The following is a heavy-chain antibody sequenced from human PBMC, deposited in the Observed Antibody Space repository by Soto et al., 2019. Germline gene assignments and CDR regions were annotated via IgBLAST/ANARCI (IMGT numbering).Heavy chain of an antibody. CDR1: GYSLTSYA. CDR2: ILAGNGNT. D-gene: IGHD4-17*01. Sequence: QVQLVQSGAEEKKPGASVKVSCKASGYSLTSYAMHWVREAPGQRLEWMGWILAGNGNTKYSQKFQRRVTITRNTSARTAYMELSSLRSEDTAVYYCARGRRWENTVTTHLFDCGGQGTLVTVSS. V-gene: IGHV1-3*05. J-gene: IGHJ4*02. CDR3: ARGRRWENTVTTHLFDC.